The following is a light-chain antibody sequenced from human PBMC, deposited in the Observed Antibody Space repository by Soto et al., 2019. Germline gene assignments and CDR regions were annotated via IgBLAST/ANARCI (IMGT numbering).Light chain of an antibody. CDR3: SSYTSSSTLV. CDR2: EVS. J-gene: IGLJ2*01. CDR1: SSDVGDFDC. V-gene: IGLV2-14*01. Sequence: QSAVTQPASVSGSPGQSITISCTGTSSDVGDFDCVSWYQQHPGKAPKLMIYEVSDRPSGVSNRFSGSKSGDTASLTISGLHAEDEADYYCSSYTSSSTLVFGGGTKVTVL.